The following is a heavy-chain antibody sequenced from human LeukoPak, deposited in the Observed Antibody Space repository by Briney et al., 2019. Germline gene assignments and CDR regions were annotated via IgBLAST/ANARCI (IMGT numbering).Heavy chain of an antibody. CDR3: ARSREPLLRYFGWFGRYGMDV. Sequence: GGSLRLSCAASGFTVSSNYMSWVRQAPGKGLEWVSVIYSGGSTYYADSVKGRFTISRDNSKNTLYLQMNSLRAEDTAVYYCARSREPLLRYFGWFGRYGMDVWGQGTTVTVSS. CDR1: GFTVSSNY. J-gene: IGHJ6*02. CDR2: IYSGGST. D-gene: IGHD3-9*01. V-gene: IGHV3-66*01.